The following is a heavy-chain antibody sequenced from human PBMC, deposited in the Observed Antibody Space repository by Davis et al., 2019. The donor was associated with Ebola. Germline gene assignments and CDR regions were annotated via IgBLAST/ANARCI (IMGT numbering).Heavy chain of an antibody. D-gene: IGHD2-15*01. Sequence: GESLKISCAASGFTFSDYYMSWIRQAPGKGLEWVSYISSSGSTIYYPDSVNGRFTISRDNAKNSLYLQMNSLRAEDTAVYYCARDLLNEIVVVVAATDIWGQGTMVIVSS. J-gene: IGHJ3*02. V-gene: IGHV3-11*01. CDR3: ARDLLNEIVVVVAATDI. CDR2: ISSSGSTI. CDR1: GFTFSDYY.